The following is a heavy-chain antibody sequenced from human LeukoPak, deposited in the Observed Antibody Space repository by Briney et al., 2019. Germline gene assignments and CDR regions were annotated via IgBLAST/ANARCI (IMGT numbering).Heavy chain of an antibody. CDR2: IRFDGSNK. J-gene: IGHJ4*02. D-gene: IGHD3-16*01. CDR3: AKDVAWASDY. Sequence: PGGSLRLSCAASGFTFSNYGMHWVRQAPGKGLEWVAFIRFDGSNKYYVDSVKGRFTISRDNSKNTLYLQMNSLRAEDTAVYYCAKDVAWASDYWGQGTLVTVSS. V-gene: IGHV3-30*02. CDR1: GFTFSNYG.